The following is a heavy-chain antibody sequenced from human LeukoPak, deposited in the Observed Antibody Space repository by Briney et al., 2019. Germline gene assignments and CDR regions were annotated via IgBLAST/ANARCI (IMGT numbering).Heavy chain of an antibody. D-gene: IGHD6-13*01. CDR3: ARDKRLSTSWYGGRF. CDR2: ISGSGGST. CDR1: GFTFSSYA. Sequence: GGSLRLSCAASGFTFSSYAMSWVRQAPGKGLEWVSAISGSGGSTYYADSVKGRFTISRDNAKNSLYLQMNSLRAEDTAVYYCARDKRLSTSWYGGRFWGQGSLVTVSS. J-gene: IGHJ4*02. V-gene: IGHV3-23*01.